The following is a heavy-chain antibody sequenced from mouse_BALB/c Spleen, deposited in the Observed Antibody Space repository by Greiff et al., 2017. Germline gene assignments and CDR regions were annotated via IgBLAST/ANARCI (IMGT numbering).Heavy chain of an antibody. CDR2: IDPENGNT. V-gene: IGHV14-1*02. CDR3: ASHYYGSFAY. Sequence: EVKLQESGAELVRPGALVKLSCKASGFNIKDYYMHWVKQRPEQGLEWIGWIDPENGNTIYDPKFQGKASITADTSSNTAYLQLSSLTSEDTAVYYCASHYYGSFAYWGQGTLVTVSA. D-gene: IGHD1-2*01. J-gene: IGHJ3*01. CDR1: GFNIKDYY.